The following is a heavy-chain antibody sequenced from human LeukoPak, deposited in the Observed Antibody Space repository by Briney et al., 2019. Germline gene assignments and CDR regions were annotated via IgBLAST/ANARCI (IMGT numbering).Heavy chain of an antibody. CDR3: TGVGPQSDYFDY. J-gene: IGHJ4*02. CDR1: GFTFSGSA. CDR2: IRRKSDNLAP. D-gene: IGHD3/OR15-3a*01. V-gene: IGHV3-73*01. Sequence: GGSLRLSCAASGFTFSGSAIHWVRQASGKGLDWVGRIRRKSDNLAPAYAASVKGRFTISRDDSKNTAYLEMNSLKTEDTAVYYCTGVGPQSDYFDYWGQGALVTVSS.